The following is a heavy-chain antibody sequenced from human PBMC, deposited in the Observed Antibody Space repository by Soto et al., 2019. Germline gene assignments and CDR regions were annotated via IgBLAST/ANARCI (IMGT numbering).Heavy chain of an antibody. CDR2: IYYSGST. D-gene: IGHD3-22*01. J-gene: IGHJ6*02. Sequence: PSETLSLTCTVSGGSISSGGYYWSWIRQHPGKGLEWIGYIYYSGSTYYNPSLKSRVTISVDTSKNQFSLELSSVTAADTAVYYCARDRSGSGYYYSYYYGMDVWGQGTTVTVSS. CDR1: GGSISSGGYY. V-gene: IGHV4-31*03. CDR3: ARDRSGSGYYYSYYYGMDV.